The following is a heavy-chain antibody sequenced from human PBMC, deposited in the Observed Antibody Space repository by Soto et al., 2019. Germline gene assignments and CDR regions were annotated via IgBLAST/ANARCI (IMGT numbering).Heavy chain of an antibody. J-gene: IGHJ4*02. V-gene: IGHV4-4*07. CDR3: ARGSLGPDY. D-gene: IGHD1-26*01. Sequence: GTLSLTCTVSSGSLSNYYWSWIRQPAGKGLEWIGRIFPTGNTDYNPSLRSRVTMSVDTSKNQLSLKLNSVTAADTAVYYCARGSLGPDYWGPGTLVTVSS. CDR2: IFPTGNT. CDR1: SGSLSNYY.